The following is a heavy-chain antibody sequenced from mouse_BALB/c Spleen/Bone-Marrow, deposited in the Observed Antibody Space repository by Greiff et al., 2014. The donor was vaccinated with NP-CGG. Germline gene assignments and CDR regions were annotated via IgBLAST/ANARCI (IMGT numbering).Heavy chain of an antibody. CDR1: GFNIKDTY. Sequence: LVESGAELVKPGASVKLSCTASGFNIKDTYMHWVKQRPEQGLEWIGRIDPANGNTKYDPKFQGKATITADTSSNTAYLQLSSLTSEDTALYYCARWEYYAMDYWGQGTSVTVSS. J-gene: IGHJ4*01. CDR2: IDPANGNT. V-gene: IGHV14-3*02. D-gene: IGHD4-1*01. CDR3: ARWEYYAMDY.